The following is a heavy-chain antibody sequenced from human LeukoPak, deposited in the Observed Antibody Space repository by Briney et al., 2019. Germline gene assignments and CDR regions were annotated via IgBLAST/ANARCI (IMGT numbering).Heavy chain of an antibody. CDR3: AKGGYYASSGSYAFDI. V-gene: IGHV3-74*01. J-gene: IGHJ3*02. CDR1: GFTLSSYW. Sequence: GGSPRLSCAASGFTLSSYWMHWVRQGPGKGLVWVSRINSDGSRTDYADSVKGRFTISRDNAKNTLYLQMNSLRAEDTAVYYCAKGGYYASSGSYAFDIWGQGTVVTVSS. CDR2: INSDGSRT. D-gene: IGHD3-22*01.